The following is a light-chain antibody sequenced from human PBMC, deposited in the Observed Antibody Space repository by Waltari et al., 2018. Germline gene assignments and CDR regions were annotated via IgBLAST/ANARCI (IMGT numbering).Light chain of an antibody. J-gene: IGLJ3*02. Sequence: QSVLTQPPSVSGAPGQRVTVSCTGSTSNTGAGYAGQWYQQFPGGAPKLVIYANNNRPSGVPDRFSATKSGSSASLAITGLQAEDEADYYCQSYDKTLSAWVFGGGTRLTVL. CDR2: ANN. CDR1: TSNTGAGYA. V-gene: IGLV1-40*01. CDR3: QSYDKTLSAWV.